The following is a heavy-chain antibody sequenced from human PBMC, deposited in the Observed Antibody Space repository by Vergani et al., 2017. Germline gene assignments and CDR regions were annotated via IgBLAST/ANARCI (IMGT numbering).Heavy chain of an antibody. D-gene: IGHD2-21*02. J-gene: IGHJ4*02. CDR2: INHSGST. Sequence: QVQLQQWGAGLLKPSETLSLTCAVYGGSFSGYYWNWLRQPPGKGLEWIGEINHSGSTNYNPSLKSRVTISVDTAKNQFSLKLSSVTAADTAVYYCASGLRVTSLGYWGQGTLVTVSS. CDR1: GGSFSGYY. V-gene: IGHV4-34*01. CDR3: ASGLRVTSLGY.